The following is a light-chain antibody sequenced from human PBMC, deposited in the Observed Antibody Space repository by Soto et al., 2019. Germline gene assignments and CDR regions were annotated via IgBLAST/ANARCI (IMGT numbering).Light chain of an antibody. CDR1: QSVSSSY. V-gene: IGKV3-20*01. CDR3: QQYGSSPFT. CDR2: DAS. Sequence: EVVLTQSPGTLSLSPGERATLSCRASQSVSSSYLAWYQQKPGQAPRLLIYDASNRATGIPDRFSGRGSGTDFTLTVSRLEPEDFAVYYCQQYGSSPFTFGPGTKVDIK. J-gene: IGKJ3*01.